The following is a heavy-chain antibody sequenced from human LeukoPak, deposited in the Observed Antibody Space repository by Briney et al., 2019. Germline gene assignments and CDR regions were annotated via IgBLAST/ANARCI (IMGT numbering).Heavy chain of an antibody. CDR2: ISGSGGST. CDR3: ARYGVFGDTPRGHFDY. CDR1: GFTFSSYA. D-gene: IGHD3-10*02. V-gene: IGHV3-23*01. J-gene: IGHJ4*02. Sequence: GGSLRLSCAASGFTFSSYAMSWVRQAPGKGLEWVSAISGSGGSTYYADSVKGRFTISRDNSKNTLHLQLNSLRAEDTAVYYCARYGVFGDTPRGHFDYWGQGTLVTVSA.